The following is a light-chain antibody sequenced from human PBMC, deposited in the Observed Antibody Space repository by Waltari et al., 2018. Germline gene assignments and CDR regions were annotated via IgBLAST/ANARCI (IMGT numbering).Light chain of an antibody. J-gene: IGKJ1*01. CDR2: DSS. V-gene: IGKV3-20*01. CDR3: QKYESLPAT. Sequence: DIVLTQTPGTLSLSPGESATLSCRASQSVRKYLAGYQQRPGQAPSLLIYDSSTRATGIPDRFSGSGFGTDFSLTISRLEPEDFAVYYCQKYESLPATFGQGTKVEIK. CDR1: QSVRKY.